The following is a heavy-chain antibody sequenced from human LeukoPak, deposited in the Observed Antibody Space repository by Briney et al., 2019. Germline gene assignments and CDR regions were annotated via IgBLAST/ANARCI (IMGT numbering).Heavy chain of an antibody. Sequence: GGSLRLSCAASGFTFSSYAMSWVRQAPGKGLVWVSRINSDGSSTSYADSVKGRFTISRDNAKNTLYLQMNSLRAEDTAVYYCARAQTLLWFGESTPFDIWGQGTMVTVSS. CDR1: GFTFSSYA. V-gene: IGHV3-74*01. CDR2: INSDGSST. D-gene: IGHD3-10*01. J-gene: IGHJ3*02. CDR3: ARAQTLLWFGESTPFDI.